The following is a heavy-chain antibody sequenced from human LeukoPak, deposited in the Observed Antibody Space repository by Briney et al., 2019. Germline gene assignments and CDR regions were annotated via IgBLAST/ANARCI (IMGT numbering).Heavy chain of an antibody. CDR3: ARAVAGTHWFDP. CDR2: IDIPGNT. Sequence: GGSLRLSCAASGFTLSIYDMHWVRQPPGKGLEWVSGIDIPGNTYYPDPVKGRFTMSRESAKNSLYLQMNSLRAGDTAVYYCARAVAGTHWFDPWGQGTLVTVS. D-gene: IGHD6-19*01. CDR1: GFTLSIYD. V-gene: IGHV3-13*01. J-gene: IGHJ5*02.